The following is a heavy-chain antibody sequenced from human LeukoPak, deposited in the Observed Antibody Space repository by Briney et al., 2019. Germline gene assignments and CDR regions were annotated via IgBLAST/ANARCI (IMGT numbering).Heavy chain of an antibody. Sequence: GGSLRLSCAASGFTFSNAWMSWVRQAPGKGREWVGRIKSKTDGGTTDYAAPVKGRFTISRDDSKNTLYLQMNSLKTEDTAVYYCGAGDYGGVVYWGQGTLVTVSS. J-gene: IGHJ4*02. CDR2: IKSKTDGGTT. CDR1: GFTFSNAW. V-gene: IGHV3-15*01. D-gene: IGHD4-17*01. CDR3: GAGDYGGVVY.